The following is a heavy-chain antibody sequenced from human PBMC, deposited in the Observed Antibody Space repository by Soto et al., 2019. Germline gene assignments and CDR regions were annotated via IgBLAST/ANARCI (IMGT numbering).Heavy chain of an antibody. CDR3: ARGRYCLTGRCFPNWFDS. J-gene: IGHJ5*01. Sequence: SETLSLTCSVSGDSISTVDYFWAWIRQPPGQALEYIGYIYKSATTYYNPSFESRVAISLDTSKGQFSLNVTSVTAADTAVYFCARGRYCLTGRCFPNWFDSWGQGTLVTVSS. CDR1: GDSISTVDYF. V-gene: IGHV4-30-4*01. CDR2: IYKSATT. D-gene: IGHD2-15*01.